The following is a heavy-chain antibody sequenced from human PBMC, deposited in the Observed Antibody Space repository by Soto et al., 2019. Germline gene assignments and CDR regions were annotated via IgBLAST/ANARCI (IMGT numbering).Heavy chain of an antibody. Sequence: EVQLVESGGGLVQPGGSLRLSCAASGFTFSSYSMNWVRQAPGKGLEWVSYISHSSSTIYYADSVKGRFTISRDNAKNSLYLQMNSPRDEDTAVYYCAREGGSLNWFDPWGQGTLVTVSS. CDR3: AREGGSLNWFDP. CDR1: GFTFSSYS. D-gene: IGHD1-26*01. J-gene: IGHJ5*02. CDR2: ISHSSSTI. V-gene: IGHV3-48*02.